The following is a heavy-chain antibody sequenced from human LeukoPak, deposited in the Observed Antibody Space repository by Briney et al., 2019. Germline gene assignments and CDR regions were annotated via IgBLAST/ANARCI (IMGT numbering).Heavy chain of an antibody. CDR2: ISSNGGST. D-gene: IGHD3-3*01. CDR3: VKNLPIFGVVSYFDY. Sequence: PGGSLRLSCSASGFTFSSYAMHWVRQAPGKGLEYVSAISSNGGSTYYADSVKGRFTISRDNSKNTLYLQMSSLRAEDTAVNYCVKNLPIFGVVSYFDYWGQGTLVTVSS. V-gene: IGHV3-64D*06. J-gene: IGHJ4*02. CDR1: GFTFSSYA.